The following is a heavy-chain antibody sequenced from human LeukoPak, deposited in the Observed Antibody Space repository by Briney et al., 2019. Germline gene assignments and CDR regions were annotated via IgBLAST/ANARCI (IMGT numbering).Heavy chain of an antibody. J-gene: IGHJ3*02. CDR1: GYTFTSYG. Sequence: ASVKVSCKASGYTFTSYGISWVRQAPGQGLEWMGWISAYNGNTNDAQKFQGRVTITADKSTSTAYMELSSLRSEDTAVYYCARDRRYDSSGYYSWDAFDIWGQGTMVTVSS. D-gene: IGHD3-22*01. CDR3: ARDRRYDSSGYYSWDAFDI. CDR2: ISAYNGNT. V-gene: IGHV1-18*01.